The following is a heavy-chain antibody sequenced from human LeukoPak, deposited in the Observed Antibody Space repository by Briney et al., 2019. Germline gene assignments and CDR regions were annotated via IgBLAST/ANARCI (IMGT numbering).Heavy chain of an antibody. V-gene: IGHV4-39*01. Sequence: SETLSLTCTVSGGSISSSSYYWGWIRQPPGKGLEWIGSVYYTGASYYNPSLKSRVTISIDTSKNQFSLKLSSVTAADTAVYYCARLYGSGSYYNYWGQGTLVTVSS. CDR2: VYYTGAS. CDR3: ARLYGSGSYYNY. J-gene: IGHJ4*02. CDR1: GGSISSSSYY. D-gene: IGHD3-10*01.